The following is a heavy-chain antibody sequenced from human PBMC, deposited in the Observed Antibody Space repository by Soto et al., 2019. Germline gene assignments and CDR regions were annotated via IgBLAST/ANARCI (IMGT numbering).Heavy chain of an antibody. CDR3: AKDDYGVDY. V-gene: IGHV3-23*01. Sequence: GGSLRLSCAASGFTFSNYAMSWVRQAPGKGLEWVSAIGGGGGNTYYADSVKGRFTISRDNSKNTLYLQMNSLRAEDTAVYYCAKDDYGVDYWGQGTLVTVSS. J-gene: IGHJ4*02. D-gene: IGHD4-17*01. CDR2: IGGGGGNT. CDR1: GFTFSNYA.